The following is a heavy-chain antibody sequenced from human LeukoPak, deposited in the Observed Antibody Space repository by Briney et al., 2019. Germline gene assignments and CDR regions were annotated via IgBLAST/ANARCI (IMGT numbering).Heavy chain of an antibody. J-gene: IGHJ4*02. D-gene: IGHD6-13*01. CDR1: GFTFSSYW. CDR2: INLDGNEK. Sequence: GGSLRLSCVASGFTFSSYWMSWVRQAPGKGLDWVANINLDGNEKYYIDSVKGRFTISRDNAKDSLYLQMSSLRAEDTALYYCAREVAVGIGAYNYWGQGTLVTVSS. CDR3: AREVAVGIGAYNY. V-gene: IGHV3-7*01.